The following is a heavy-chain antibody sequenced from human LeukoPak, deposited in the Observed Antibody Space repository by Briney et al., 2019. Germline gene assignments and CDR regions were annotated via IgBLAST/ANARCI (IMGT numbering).Heavy chain of an antibody. CDR3: ASDVGATGDY. CDR1: GFTFSSYG. CDR2: IRYDGSNK. D-gene: IGHD1-26*01. J-gene: IGHJ4*02. Sequence: PGGSLRLSCAASGFTFSSYGMHLVRQAPGKGLEWVAFIRYDGSNKYYADSVKGRFTISRDNSKNTLYLQMNSLRAEDTAVYYCASDVGATGDYWGQGTLVTVSS. V-gene: IGHV3-30*02.